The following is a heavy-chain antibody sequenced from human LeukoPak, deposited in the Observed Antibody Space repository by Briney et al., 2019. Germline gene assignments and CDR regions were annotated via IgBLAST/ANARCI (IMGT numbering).Heavy chain of an antibody. V-gene: IGHV1-2*02. Sequence: GASVKVSCKASGYTFTGYYMHWVRQAPGQGLEWMGWINPNSGGTNYAQKFQGRVTMTRGTSISTAYMELSRLRSDDTAVYYCARDSGYSGYEPPDYWGQGTLVTVSS. D-gene: IGHD5-12*01. CDR3: ARDSGYSGYEPPDY. CDR2: INPNSGGT. J-gene: IGHJ4*02. CDR1: GYTFTGYY.